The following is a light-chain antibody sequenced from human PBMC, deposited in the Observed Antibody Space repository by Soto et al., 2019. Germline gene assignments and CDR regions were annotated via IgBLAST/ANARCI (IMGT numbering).Light chain of an antibody. J-gene: IGKJ1*01. V-gene: IGKV3-15*01. Sequence: EIVMTQPPATLSVSPGERATLSCRASQSVSSNLGWYQQKPGQAPRLLIYDASTRAAGIPPRFSGSASGTEFTLTIRSLQAEDFAVYYCQQYNNWPPGTFGQGTEVEIK. CDR3: QQYNNWPPGT. CDR1: QSVSSN. CDR2: DAS.